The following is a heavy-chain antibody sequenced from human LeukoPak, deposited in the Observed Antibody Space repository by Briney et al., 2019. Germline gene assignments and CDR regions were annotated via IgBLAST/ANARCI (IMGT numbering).Heavy chain of an antibody. CDR2: ISYDGSNK. CDR3: TADSARRGGGEFDY. CDR1: GFTFSSYA. Sequence: PGGSLRLSCAASGFTFSSYAMHWVRQAPGKGLEWVAVISYDGSNKYYADSVKGRFTISRDNSKNTLYLQMNSLKTEDTAVYYWTADSARRGGGEFDYWGQGTLVTVSS. D-gene: IGHD3-16*01. V-gene: IGHV3-30*04. J-gene: IGHJ4*02.